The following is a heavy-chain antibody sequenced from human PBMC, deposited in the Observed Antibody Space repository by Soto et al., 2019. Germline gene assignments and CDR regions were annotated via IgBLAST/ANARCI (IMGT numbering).Heavy chain of an antibody. CDR3: AKATATGGGAFDI. J-gene: IGHJ3*02. CDR2: VLVAGST. D-gene: IGHD2-8*02. Sequence: GSLRLSCAVSGXTCSSYEMSWVRQAPGKGLEWVSTVLVAGSTHYPDSLKGRFTISRDNSKKTLFLQMNSLTAGDTAVYYCAKATATGGGAFDICGQGTMVTVSS. V-gene: IGHV3-23*01. CDR1: GXTCSSYE.